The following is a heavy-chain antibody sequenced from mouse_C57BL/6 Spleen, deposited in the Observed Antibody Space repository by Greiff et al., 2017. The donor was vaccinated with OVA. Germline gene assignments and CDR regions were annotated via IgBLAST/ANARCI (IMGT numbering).Heavy chain of an antibody. D-gene: IGHD1-1*01. CDR1: GYTFTSYW. Sequence: QVQLQQPGAELVMPGASVKLSCKASGYTFTSYWMHWVKQRPGQGLEWIGEIDPSDSYTNYNQKFKGKSTLTVDKSSSTAYMQLSSLTSEDSAVYYCARGVITTVVGYFDVWGTGTTVTVSS. J-gene: IGHJ1*03. CDR2: IDPSDSYT. CDR3: ARGVITTVVGYFDV. V-gene: IGHV1-69*01.